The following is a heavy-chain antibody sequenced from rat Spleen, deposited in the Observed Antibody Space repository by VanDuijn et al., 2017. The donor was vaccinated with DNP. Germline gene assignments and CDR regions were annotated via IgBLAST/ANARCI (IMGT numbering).Heavy chain of an antibody. CDR1: GYTFSDFN. V-gene: IGHV5-7*01. CDR3: VRWNSGHFDY. D-gene: IGHD4-3*01. Sequence: EVRLVESGGGLVQPGRSLKLSCSASGYTFSDFNMAWVRQAPKRGLEWVATITYDGSDANYRDSVMGRFTISRDNAKSTLYLQMNSIRSEDMATYYCVRWNSGHFDYWGQGVMVTVSS. J-gene: IGHJ2*01. CDR2: ITYDGSDA.